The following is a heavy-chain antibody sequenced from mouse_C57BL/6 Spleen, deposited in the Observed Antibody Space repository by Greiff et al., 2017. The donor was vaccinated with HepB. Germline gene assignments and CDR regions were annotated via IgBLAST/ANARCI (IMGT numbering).Heavy chain of an antibody. J-gene: IGHJ3*01. D-gene: IGHD1-1*01. V-gene: IGHV1-4*01. CDR2: INPSSGYT. Sequence: VQLVESGAELARPGASVKMSCKASGYTFTSYTMHWVKQRPGQGLEWIGYINPSSGYTKYNQKFKDKATLTADKSSSTAYMQLSSLTSEDSAVYYCSHYGSTPFAYWGQGTLVTVSA. CDR3: SHYGSTPFAY. CDR1: GYTFTSYT.